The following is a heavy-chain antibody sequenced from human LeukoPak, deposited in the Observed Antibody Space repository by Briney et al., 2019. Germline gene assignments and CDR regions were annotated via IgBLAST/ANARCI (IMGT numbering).Heavy chain of an antibody. CDR2: IYASGNT. Sequence: SPTLSLTCSVSGASVSTTAYFWNWIRQPAGEGLEWIGRIYASGNTHYNPSLKSRVTMSLDTSKNQFSLTMNSVTAADSAVYFCASYREAYDLYPHGLDVWGRGTVVTVSS. D-gene: IGHD5-24*01. V-gene: IGHV4-61*02. CDR3: ASYREAYDLYPHGLDV. CDR1: GASVSTTAYF. J-gene: IGHJ3*01.